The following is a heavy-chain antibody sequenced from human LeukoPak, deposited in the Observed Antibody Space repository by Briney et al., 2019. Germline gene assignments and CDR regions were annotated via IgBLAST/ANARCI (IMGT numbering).Heavy chain of an antibody. V-gene: IGHV4-59*12. CDR2: IYYSGST. Sequence: SETLSLTCTVSGGSISSYYWSWIRQPPGKGLEWIGYIYYSGSTNYNPSLKSRVTISVDTSKNQFSLKLSSVTAADPAVYYCAGGLAHYTYWGQGTLVTVSS. J-gene: IGHJ4*02. CDR1: GGSISSYY. CDR3: AGGLAHYTY. D-gene: IGHD3-16*01.